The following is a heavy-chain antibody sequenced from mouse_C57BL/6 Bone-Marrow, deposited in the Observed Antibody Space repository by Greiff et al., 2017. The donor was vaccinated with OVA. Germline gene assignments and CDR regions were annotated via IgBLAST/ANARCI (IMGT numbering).Heavy chain of an antibody. CDR1: GYTFTNYW. CDR2: IYPGGGYT. D-gene: IGHD1-1*01. Sequence: QVQLQQSGAELVRPGTSVKMSCKASGYTFTNYWIGWAKQRPGHGLEWIGDIYPGGGYTNYNEKFKGNATLTADKSSSTAYMQFSSLTSEDSAIYYCARIHYYGSSYYYAMDYWGQGTSVTVSS. CDR3: ARIHYYGSSYYYAMDY. V-gene: IGHV1-63*01. J-gene: IGHJ4*01.